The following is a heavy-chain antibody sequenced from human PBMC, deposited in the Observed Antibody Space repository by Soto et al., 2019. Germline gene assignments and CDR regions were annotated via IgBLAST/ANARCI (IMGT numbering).Heavy chain of an antibody. CDR3: ARDQGSSGYYPKWYFDY. Sequence: KPSETLSLTCTVSGGSISSYYWSWIRQPPGKRLEWIGYIYYSGSTNYNPSLKSRVTISVDTSKNQFSLNLSSVTAADTAVYYCARDQGSSGYYPKWYFDYWGQGTLVTVSS. CDR1: GGSISSYY. V-gene: IGHV4-59*01. J-gene: IGHJ4*02. CDR2: IYYSGST. D-gene: IGHD3-22*01.